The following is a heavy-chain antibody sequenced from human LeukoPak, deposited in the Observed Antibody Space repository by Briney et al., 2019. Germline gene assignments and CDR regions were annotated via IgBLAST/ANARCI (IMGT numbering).Heavy chain of an antibody. D-gene: IGHD6-25*01. CDR1: GGSISNYY. CDR2: ILYSGST. V-gene: IGHV4-59*01. CDR3: ARDRSSGLDL. J-gene: IGHJ5*02. Sequence: PSETLSLTCTVSGGSISNYYWTWIRQSPGKGLEWIGYILYSGSTNYNPSLKSRVTISLDTAKNHFSLKLSSVTAADTAVYYCARDRSSGLDLWGQGTLVTVSS.